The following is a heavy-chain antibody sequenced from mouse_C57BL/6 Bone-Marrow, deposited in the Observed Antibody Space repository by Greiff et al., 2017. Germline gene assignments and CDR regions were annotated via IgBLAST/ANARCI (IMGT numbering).Heavy chain of an antibody. CDR1: GYTFTSYW. V-gene: IGHV1-55*01. J-gene: IGHJ4*01. CDR3: ARWGSSGSRYAMDY. D-gene: IGHD3-2*02. CDR2: IYPGSGST. Sequence: VQLQQSGAELVKPGASVKMSCKASGYTFTSYWITWVKQRPGQGLEWIGDIYPGSGSTNYNEKFKSKATLTVDTSSSTAYMQLSSLTSEDSAVYYCARWGSSGSRYAMDYWGQGTSVTVSS.